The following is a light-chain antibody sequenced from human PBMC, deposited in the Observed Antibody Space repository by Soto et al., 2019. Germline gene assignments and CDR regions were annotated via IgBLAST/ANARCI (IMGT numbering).Light chain of an antibody. CDR1: SSDVGGYNY. J-gene: IGLJ2*01. V-gene: IGLV2-11*01. CDR2: DVS. Sequence: QSALTQPRSVSGSPGQSVTISCTGTSSDVGGYNYVSWYQQHPGKAPKLMIYDVSNRPSGVPDRFSGSKSGNTASLTISGLQAEDEADYYCCSYACSYTVVFGGGTKLTVL. CDR3: CSYACSYTVV.